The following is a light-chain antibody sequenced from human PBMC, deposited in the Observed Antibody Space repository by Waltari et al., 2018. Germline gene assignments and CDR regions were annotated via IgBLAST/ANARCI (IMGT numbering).Light chain of an antibody. CDR2: DVN. J-gene: IGLJ3*02. V-gene: IGLV2-14*01. Sequence: QSALTQPASVSGSPGQSITISCTGTSSDVGGYNYVSWYQQHPGKAPKLMIYDVNIRPSGVSDRFSGSKSGNTASLTISGLQAEDEADYYCNSYTSSTTLVFGGGTKLTVL. CDR1: SSDVGGYNY. CDR3: NSYTSSTTLV.